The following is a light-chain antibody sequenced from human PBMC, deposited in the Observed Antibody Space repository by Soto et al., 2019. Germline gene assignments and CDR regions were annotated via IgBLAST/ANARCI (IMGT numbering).Light chain of an antibody. Sequence: DIQMTQSPSTLSASVGDRVTITCRASQTIDNWLAWYQQKPGKAPSLLIYKASTLQSGVPSRFSASGSGTEFTLTISSLHPDDFGSYYCQQYESWPLPFGGGTKVEIK. CDR1: QTIDNW. CDR3: QQYESWPLP. J-gene: IGKJ4*01. V-gene: IGKV1-5*03. CDR2: KAS.